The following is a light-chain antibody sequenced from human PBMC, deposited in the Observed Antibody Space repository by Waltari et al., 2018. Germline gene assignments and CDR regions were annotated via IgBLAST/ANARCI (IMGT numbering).Light chain of an antibody. CDR1: ALPKPY. V-gene: IGLV3-25*03. CDR2: KDS. J-gene: IGLJ3*02. CDR3: QSADSSGTYPV. Sequence: SYELTPPPSRPVSPGQTARTTDPGHALPKPYAYLYQQKPGHAPVLVIYKDSERPAGIPERFSGSSSGTTVTLTISGVQAEDEADYYCQSADSSGTYPVFGGGTKLTVL.